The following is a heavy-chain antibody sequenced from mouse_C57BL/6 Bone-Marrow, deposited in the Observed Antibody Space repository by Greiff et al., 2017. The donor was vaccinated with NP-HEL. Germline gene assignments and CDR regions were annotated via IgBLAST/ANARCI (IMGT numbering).Heavy chain of an antibody. CDR3: ASRQLTDY. Sequence: VQLQQPGAELVMPGASVKLSCKASGYTFTSYWMHWVKQRPGQGLEWIGEIDPSDSYTNYNQKFKGKSTLTVDKSSSTAYMQLSSLTSEDSAVYYCASRQLTDYWGQGTTLTVSS. CDR2: IDPSDSYT. D-gene: IGHD3-2*02. J-gene: IGHJ2*01. CDR1: GYTFTSYW. V-gene: IGHV1-69*01.